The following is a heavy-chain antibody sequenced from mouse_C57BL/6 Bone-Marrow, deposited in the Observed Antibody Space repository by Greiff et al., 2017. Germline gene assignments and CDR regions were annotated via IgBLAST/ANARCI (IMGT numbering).Heavy chain of an antibody. V-gene: IGHV1-50*01. J-gene: IGHJ3*01. CDR1: GYTFTSYW. CDR3: ERSCGHWFAY. Sequence: QVQLQQPGAELVKPGASVKLSCTASGYTFTSYWMQWVNQRPGQGLEWVGEIDPSDSYTNYTQKFKGKATLTVDSSSSTAYMQLSSLTSEDSAVYYCERSCGHWFAYWGQGTLVTVSA. CDR2: IDPSDSYT.